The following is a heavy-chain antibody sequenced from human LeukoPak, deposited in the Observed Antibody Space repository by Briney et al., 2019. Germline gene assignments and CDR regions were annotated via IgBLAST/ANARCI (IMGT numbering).Heavy chain of an antibody. V-gene: IGHV3-9*01. CDR1: GFTFDDYA. J-gene: IGHJ1*01. Sequence: GGSLRLSCAASGFTFDDYAMHWVRHAPGKGLEWVSGISWNSGSIGYADSVKGRFTISRDNAKNSLYLQMNSLRAEDTAVYYCATYSSSNGREFQYWGQGTLVTVSS. CDR3: ATYSSSNGREFQY. D-gene: IGHD2-2*01. CDR2: ISWNSGSI.